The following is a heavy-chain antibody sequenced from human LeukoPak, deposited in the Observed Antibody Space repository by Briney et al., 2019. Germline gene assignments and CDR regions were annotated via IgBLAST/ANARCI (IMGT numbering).Heavy chain of an antibody. V-gene: IGHV4-59*08. Sequence: PSETLSLTCTVSGGSISSYYWSWIRQPPGKGLEWIGYIYYSGSTNYNPSLKSRVTISVDTSKNQFSLKLSSVTAADTAVYYCARSLEDQLLWDPHDAFDIWGQGTMVTVSS. J-gene: IGHJ3*02. CDR3: ARSLEDQLLWDPHDAFDI. CDR1: GGSISSYY. CDR2: IYYSGST. D-gene: IGHD2-2*01.